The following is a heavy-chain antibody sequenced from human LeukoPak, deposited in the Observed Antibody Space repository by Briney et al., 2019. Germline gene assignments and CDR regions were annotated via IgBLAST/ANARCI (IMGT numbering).Heavy chain of an antibody. Sequence: SVKVSCKASGGTFSSYAISWVRQAPGQGLEWMGGIIPIFGTANYAQKFQGRVTITADESTSTAYMELSSLRSEDTAVYYCARGSLWFGEEQNWFDPWGQGTLVTVSS. J-gene: IGHJ5*02. CDR2: IIPIFGTA. D-gene: IGHD3-10*01. CDR1: GGTFSSYA. V-gene: IGHV1-69*01. CDR3: ARGSLWFGEEQNWFDP.